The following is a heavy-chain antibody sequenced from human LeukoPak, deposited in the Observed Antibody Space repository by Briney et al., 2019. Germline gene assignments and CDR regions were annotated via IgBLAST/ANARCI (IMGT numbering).Heavy chain of an antibody. CDR3: AREEDYYDSSGYRNWFDP. CDR1: GYTFTGYY. J-gene: IGHJ5*02. CDR2: INPNSGGT. Sequence: ASVKVSCKASGYTFTGYYMHWVRQAPGQGLEWMGWINPNSGGTNYAQKFQGRVTMTRDTSISTAYMGLSRLRSDDTAVYYCAREEDYYDSSGYRNWFDPWGQGTLVTVSS. D-gene: IGHD3-22*01. V-gene: IGHV1-2*02.